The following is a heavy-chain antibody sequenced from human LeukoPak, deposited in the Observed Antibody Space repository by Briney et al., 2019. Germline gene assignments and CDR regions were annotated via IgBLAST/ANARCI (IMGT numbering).Heavy chain of an antibody. CDR1: GGSTNSYY. CDR3: ARTVSGYYFNA. D-gene: IGHD5-12*01. CDR2: FAYSGST. V-gene: IGHV4-59*01. Sequence: SETLSLTCTVSGGSTNSYYWSWIRQSPGKGLEWIGYFAYSGSTNYNPSHKSRVTISLDTSKNQFSLKLSSVTAADTAVYYCARTVSGYYFNAWGPGTLVTVSS. J-gene: IGHJ5*02.